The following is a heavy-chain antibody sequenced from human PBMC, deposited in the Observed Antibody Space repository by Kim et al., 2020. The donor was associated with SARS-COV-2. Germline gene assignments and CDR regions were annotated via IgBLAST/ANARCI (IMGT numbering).Heavy chain of an antibody. V-gene: IGHV4-34*01. CDR2: INHSGST. CDR3: ARARRAPLFPPRHLYYYGMDV. J-gene: IGHJ6*02. CDR1: GGSFSGYY. Sequence: SETLSLTCAVYGGSFSGYYWSWIRQPPGKGLEWIGEINHSGSTNYNPSLKSRVTISVDTSKNQFSLKLSSVTAADTAVYYCARARRAPLFPPRHLYYYGMDVWGQGTTVTVSS.